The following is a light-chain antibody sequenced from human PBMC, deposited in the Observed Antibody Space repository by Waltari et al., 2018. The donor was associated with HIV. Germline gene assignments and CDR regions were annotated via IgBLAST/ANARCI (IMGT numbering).Light chain of an antibody. Sequence: SSELTQDPAVSVALGQTVRITCQGDSLRSYYASWYQQKPGQAPVLVIYGKNNRPSGIPDRFSGSSSANTASLTITGAQAEDEADYYCNSRDSSGNHLVVFGGGTKLAVL. CDR1: SLRSYY. V-gene: IGLV3-19*01. CDR2: GKN. CDR3: NSRDSSGNHLVV. J-gene: IGLJ2*01.